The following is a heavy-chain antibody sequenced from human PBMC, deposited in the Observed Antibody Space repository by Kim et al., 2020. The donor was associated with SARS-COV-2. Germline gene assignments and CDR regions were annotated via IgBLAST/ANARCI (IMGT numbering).Heavy chain of an antibody. D-gene: IGHD3-10*01. Sequence: GGSLRLSCAASGFTFSSSAMSWVRQAPGKGLEWVSSISGSGGSTYYADSVKGRFTISRDNSKNTLYLQMNSLRAEDTAVYYCAKDGPYGSGSYYNFLLSWYLDLWGRGTLVTVSS. V-gene: IGHV3-23*01. CDR3: AKDGPYGSGSYYNFLLSWYLDL. CDR2: ISGSGGST. CDR1: GFTFSSSA. J-gene: IGHJ2*01.